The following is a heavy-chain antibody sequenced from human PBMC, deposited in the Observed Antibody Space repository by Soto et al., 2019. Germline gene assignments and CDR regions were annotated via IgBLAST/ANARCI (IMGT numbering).Heavy chain of an antibody. J-gene: IGHJ4*02. Sequence: PGGSLRLSCAASGFTFSSYGMHWVRQAPGKGLEWVAVISYGGSNKYYADSVKGRFTISRDNSKNTLYLQMNSLRAEDTAVYYCAKNDYDFWSGYLDYWGQGTLVTVSS. CDR1: GFTFSSYG. D-gene: IGHD3-3*01. CDR2: ISYGGSNK. V-gene: IGHV3-30*18. CDR3: AKNDYDFWSGYLDY.